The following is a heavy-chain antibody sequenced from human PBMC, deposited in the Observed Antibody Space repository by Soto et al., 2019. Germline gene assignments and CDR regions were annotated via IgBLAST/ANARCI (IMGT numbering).Heavy chain of an antibody. CDR3: ARMVGATLVDF. CDR2: IYHSGST. V-gene: IGHV4-4*02. Sequence: QVQLQESGPGLVRPSGTLSLTCAVSGASISSTTSGNWWSWVRQPPGKGLEWIGEIYHSGSTNYNPSLKXRXTXSXXKSKNQFALKLSSVTAADTAVYYCARMVGATLVDFWGQGTLVTVSS. CDR1: GASISSTTSGNW. D-gene: IGHD1-26*01. J-gene: IGHJ4*02.